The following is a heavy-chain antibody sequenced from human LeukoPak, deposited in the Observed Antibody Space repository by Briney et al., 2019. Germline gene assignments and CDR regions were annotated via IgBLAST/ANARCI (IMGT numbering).Heavy chain of an antibody. V-gene: IGHV4-39*01. CDR2: IYYSGST. Sequence: SETLSLTCTVSGGSISSSNYYWARIRQPPGKGLEWIGSIYYSGSTYYNPSLKSRVTISVDTSKNQFSLKLSSVTAADTAVYYCARRIIVATIDYWGQGTLVTVSS. D-gene: IGHD5-12*01. CDR1: GGSISSSNYY. CDR3: ARRIIVATIDY. J-gene: IGHJ4*02.